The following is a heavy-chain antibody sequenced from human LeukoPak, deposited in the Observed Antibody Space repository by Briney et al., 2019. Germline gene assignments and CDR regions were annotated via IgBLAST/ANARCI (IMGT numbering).Heavy chain of an antibody. CDR3: ARGLVPVRFLEWRAVYYMDV. Sequence: GASVKVSCKASGYTFTGYYMHWVRQAPGQGLEWMGWINPNSGGTNYAQKFQGRVTMTRDTSISTAYMELSRLRSDDTAVYYCARGLVPVRFLEWRAVYYMDVWGKGTTVTVSS. J-gene: IGHJ6*03. CDR1: GYTFTGYY. V-gene: IGHV1-2*02. CDR2: INPNSGGT. D-gene: IGHD3-3*01.